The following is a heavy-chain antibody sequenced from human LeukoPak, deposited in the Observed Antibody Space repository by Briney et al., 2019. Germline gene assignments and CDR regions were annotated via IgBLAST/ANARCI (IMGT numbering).Heavy chain of an antibody. CDR2: INYSGTT. J-gene: IGHJ4*02. Sequence: PSETLSLTCAVNGGAFSGYYWSWIRQSPEQGLVWIGEINYSGTTISNPSLESRVSMSMDLTRKRFSLELTSVTAADTAVYYCARRGEWTAWNFDYWAQGSLVGVSS. CDR3: ARRGEWTAWNFDY. V-gene: IGHV4-34*01. D-gene: IGHD3/OR15-3a*01. CDR1: GGAFSGYY.